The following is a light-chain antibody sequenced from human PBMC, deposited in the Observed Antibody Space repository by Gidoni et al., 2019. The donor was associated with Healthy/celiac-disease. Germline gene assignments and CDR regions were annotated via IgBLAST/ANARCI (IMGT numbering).Light chain of an antibody. V-gene: IGKV1-5*03. CDR2: KAS. Sequence: DIQMTQSPSTLSASVGDRVTITCRASQGISSWLAWYQQKPGKAHKLMTYKASSLGSGVPARFSGSGSGTEFTLTISSLQPDDFATYYCQQYNSRMYTFGQGTKLEIK. CDR1: QGISSW. CDR3: QQYNSRMYT. J-gene: IGKJ2*01.